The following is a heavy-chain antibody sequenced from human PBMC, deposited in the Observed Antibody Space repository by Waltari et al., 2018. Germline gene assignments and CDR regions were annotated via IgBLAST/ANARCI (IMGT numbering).Heavy chain of an antibody. CDR1: GFPFSDYG. Sequence: QVHLVESGGGVVQPGGSLRLSCAASGFPFSDYGMPWVRQAPGKGLEWVAFIRYDASDIYYRDSVKGRFTISRDNSKNTLFLQMSSLRAEDTAVYYCAKVGVGLTTWYAFDIWGQGTMVTVSS. J-gene: IGHJ3*02. CDR2: IRYDASDI. CDR3: AKVGVGLTTWYAFDI. V-gene: IGHV3-30*02. D-gene: IGHD1-1*01.